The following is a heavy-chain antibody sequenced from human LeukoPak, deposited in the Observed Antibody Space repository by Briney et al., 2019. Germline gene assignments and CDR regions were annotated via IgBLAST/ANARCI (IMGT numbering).Heavy chain of an antibody. CDR3: AIDLNYDYIWGSYRLDYFDA. CDR2: ISSSGSYI. CDR1: GFTFSSHS. V-gene: IGHV3-21*01. J-gene: IGHJ4*02. Sequence: GGSLRLSCAASGFTFSSHSMNWVRQAPGKGLEWVSSISSSGSYIYYADSVKGRFTISRDNAKNSLYLQMNSLRAEDTAVYYCAIDLNYDYIWGSYRLDYFDAWGQGTLVTVSS. D-gene: IGHD3-16*02.